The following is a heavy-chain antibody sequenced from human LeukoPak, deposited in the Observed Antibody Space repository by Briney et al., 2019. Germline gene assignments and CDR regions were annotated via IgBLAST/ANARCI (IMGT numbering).Heavy chain of an antibody. Sequence: ASVKVSCKASGYTFTSYYMHWVRQAPGQGLEWMGIINPSGGSTSYAQKFQGRVTMTRDTSTSTVHMELSSLRSEDTAVYYCARDFGYCSSTSCYRDYYYYMDVWGKGTTVTVSS. V-gene: IGHV1-46*03. J-gene: IGHJ6*03. CDR2: INPSGGST. D-gene: IGHD2-2*03. CDR1: GYTFTSYY. CDR3: ARDFGYCSSTSCYRDYYYYMDV.